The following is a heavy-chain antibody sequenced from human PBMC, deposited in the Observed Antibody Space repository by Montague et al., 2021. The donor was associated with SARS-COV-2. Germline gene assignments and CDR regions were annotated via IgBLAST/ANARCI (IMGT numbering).Heavy chain of an antibody. CDR1: GDSISHSSYY. CDR2: IYYSGST. CDR3: ARVRQWLVPFDY. V-gene: IGHV4-39*07. J-gene: IGHJ4*02. Sequence: SETLSLTCTVSGDSISHSSYYWGGIPQLPGKGLKWIGSIYYSGSTYYNPSLKSRVTIAVDTSKNQVSLKLNSVTAADTAVYYCARVRQWLVPFDYWGQGTRVTVSS. D-gene: IGHD6-19*01.